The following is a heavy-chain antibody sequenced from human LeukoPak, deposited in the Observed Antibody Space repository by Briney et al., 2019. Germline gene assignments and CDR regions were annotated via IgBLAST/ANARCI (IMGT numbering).Heavy chain of an antibody. CDR1: GGSFSDYW. J-gene: IGHJ4*02. V-gene: IGHV4-34*01. Sequence: SETLSLTCAVYGGSFSDYWWTWIRQSPGKGLEWIGEVNHSGRTNYNPSLKSRVSISVDRSKKQFSLKLTSVTAADTAVYYCARAGLTGTTGNYYFDYWGQGTLVTVSS. CDR2: VNHSGRT. D-gene: IGHD1-7*01. CDR3: ARAGLTGTTGNYYFDY.